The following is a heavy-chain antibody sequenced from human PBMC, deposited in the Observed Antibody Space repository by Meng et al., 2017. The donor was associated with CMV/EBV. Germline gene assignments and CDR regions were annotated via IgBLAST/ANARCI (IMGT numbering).Heavy chain of an antibody. J-gene: IGHJ4*02. V-gene: IGHV1-69*05. Sequence: SVKVSCKASGGTFSSYAISWVRQAPGQGLEWMGGIIPIFGTANYAQKFQGRVTITTDESTSTAYMELSSLRSEDTAVYYCARDSSAYSSSWYLGYWGQGTLVTVSS. CDR1: GGTFSSYA. CDR2: IIPIFGTA. CDR3: ARDSSAYSSSWYLGY. D-gene: IGHD6-13*01.